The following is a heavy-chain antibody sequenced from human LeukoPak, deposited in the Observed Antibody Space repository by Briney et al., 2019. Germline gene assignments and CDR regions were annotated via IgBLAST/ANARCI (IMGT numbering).Heavy chain of an antibody. J-gene: IGHJ3*02. Sequence: PGGSLRLSCAASGFTVSSNYRSWVRQAPGKGLEWVSVIYSGGSTYYADSVKGRFTISRDNSKNTLYLQMNSLRAEDTAVYYCARYYGGRLDAFAIWGQGTMVTVSS. CDR2: IYSGGST. V-gene: IGHV3-66*01. CDR1: GFTVSSNY. CDR3: ARYYGGRLDAFAI. D-gene: IGHD4-23*01.